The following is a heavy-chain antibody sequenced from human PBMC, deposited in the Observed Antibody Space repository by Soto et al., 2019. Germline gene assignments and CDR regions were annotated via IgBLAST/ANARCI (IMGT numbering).Heavy chain of an antibody. Sequence: TLSLTCTVSGGSMSGFYWTWIRQPAGKGLEWTGRVYSSGGTHYSPSLKSRVTISLDTSKNQFSLRLLSVTDADTAVYFCARGQRFSDWFDPWGQGTLVTVSS. CDR3: ARGQRFSDWFDP. CDR2: VYSSGGT. CDR1: GGSMSGFY. V-gene: IGHV4-4*07. D-gene: IGHD3-3*01. J-gene: IGHJ5*02.